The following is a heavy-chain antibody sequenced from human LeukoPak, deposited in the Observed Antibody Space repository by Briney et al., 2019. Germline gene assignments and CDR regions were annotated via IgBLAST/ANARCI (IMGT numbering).Heavy chain of an antibody. V-gene: IGHV3-7*03. CDR2: TNQEGSEK. D-gene: IGHD4-17*01. CDR3: AKAAGAWLFYFDH. J-gene: IGHJ4*02. Sequence: PGGSLRLSCAASGFTFSTYWMSWVRQAPGKGLEWVANTNQEGSEKYYVDSVKGRFTISRDNSRNTLYLQMNSLRAEDTAVYYCAKAAGAWLFYFDHWGQGTLVTVSS. CDR1: GFTFSTYW.